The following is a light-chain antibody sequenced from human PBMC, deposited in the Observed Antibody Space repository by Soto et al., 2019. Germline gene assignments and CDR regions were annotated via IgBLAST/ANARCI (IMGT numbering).Light chain of an antibody. J-gene: IGKJ2*01. Sequence: EIVMTQSPATLSVSPGERATLSCRASQSVSDKSAWYQQKPGQAPRLLIFGASTRATGIPAGFSGSGSGTEFTLTISSLQSEDFAVYYCQQYKSWPYTFGQGTKLEIK. V-gene: IGKV3-15*01. CDR1: QSVSDK. CDR3: QQYKSWPYT. CDR2: GAS.